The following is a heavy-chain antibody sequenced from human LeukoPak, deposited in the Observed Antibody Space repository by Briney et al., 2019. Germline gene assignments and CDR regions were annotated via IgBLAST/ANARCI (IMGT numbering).Heavy chain of an antibody. CDR3: ANQPGDSSPRGGHYFDY. CDR2: ISYDGSNK. D-gene: IGHD6-13*01. J-gene: IGHJ4*02. CDR1: GFTFSSYG. Sequence: GRSLRLSCAASGFTFSSYGMHWVRQAPGKGLEWVAVISYDGSNKYYADSVKGRFTISRDNSKNTLYLQMNGLRAEDTAVYYCANQPGDSSPRGGHYFDYWGQGTLVTVSS. V-gene: IGHV3-30*18.